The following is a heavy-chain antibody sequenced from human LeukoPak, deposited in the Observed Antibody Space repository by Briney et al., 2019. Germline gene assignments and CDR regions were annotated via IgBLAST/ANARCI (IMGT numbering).Heavy chain of an antibody. CDR3: ARVVVVPGDAFDI. J-gene: IGHJ3*02. D-gene: IGHD2-2*01. V-gene: IGHV1-18*01. Sequence: ASVKVSFKASGYTFTSFGISWVRQAPGQGLEWMGWISAYNGNTNYAQKFQGRATMTTDTSTSTVYMELRSLRSDDTAVYYCARVVVVPGDAFDIWGQGTMVTVSS. CDR1: GYTFTSFG. CDR2: ISAYNGNT.